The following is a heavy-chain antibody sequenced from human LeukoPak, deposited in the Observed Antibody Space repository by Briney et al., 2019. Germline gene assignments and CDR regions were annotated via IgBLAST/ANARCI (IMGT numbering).Heavy chain of an antibody. J-gene: IGHJ4*02. CDR2: ISSSGSTI. CDR1: GFTFSDYY. Sequence: GGSLRLSCAASGFTFSDYYMSWIRQAPGKGLEWVSYISSSGSTIYYADPVKGRFTISRDNAKNSLYLQMNSLRAEDTAVYYCARVVVVPAAANYFDYWGQGTLVTVSS. D-gene: IGHD2-2*01. CDR3: ARVVVVPAAANYFDY. V-gene: IGHV3-11*01.